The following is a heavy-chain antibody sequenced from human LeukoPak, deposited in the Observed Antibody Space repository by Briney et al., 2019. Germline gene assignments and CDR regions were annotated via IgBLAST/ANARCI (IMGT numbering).Heavy chain of an antibody. CDR3: ARGDTMIVVYPTIRGAFDI. CDR1: GFTVSSSY. J-gene: IGHJ3*02. CDR2: FYSGGKT. V-gene: IGHV3-53*01. D-gene: IGHD3-22*01. Sequence: GGSLRLSCAASGFTVSSSYMSWVRQAPGKGLEWVSVFYSGGKTYYTDSVKGRFTISRDNSKNTLYLQMNSLRAEDTAVYYCARGDTMIVVYPTIRGAFDIWGQGTMVTVSS.